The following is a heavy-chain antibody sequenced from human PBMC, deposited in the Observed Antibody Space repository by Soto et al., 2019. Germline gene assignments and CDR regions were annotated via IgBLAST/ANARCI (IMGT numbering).Heavy chain of an antibody. CDR2: ISGSGGST. J-gene: IGHJ4*02. D-gene: IGHD3-10*01. CDR1: GFTFSSYA. V-gene: IGHV3-23*01. CDR3: AKEVGGYYGSGNLFDY. Sequence: EVQLLESGGGLVQPGGSLRLSCAASGFTFSSYAMSWVRQAPGKGLEWVSAISGSGGSTYDADSVKGRFTISRDTYKTTRYLHMNCLRDEDTAVYYCAKEVGGYYGSGNLFDYWGQGTIVTVSS.